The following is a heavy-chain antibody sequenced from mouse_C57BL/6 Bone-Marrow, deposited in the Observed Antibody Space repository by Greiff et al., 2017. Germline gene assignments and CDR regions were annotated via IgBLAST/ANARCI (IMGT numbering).Heavy chain of an antibody. J-gene: IGHJ2*01. D-gene: IGHD2-5*01. CDR2: IYPGDGDT. CDR3: ASHYSKIDY. CDR1: GYAFSSSW. Sequence: VQLQQSGPELVKPGASVKISCKASGYAFSSSWMNWVKQRPGKGLEWIGRIYPGDGDTNYNGKFKDKATLTADKSSSTAYMQLSSLTSEDSAFYFCASHYSKIDYWGQGTTLTVSS. V-gene: IGHV1-82*01.